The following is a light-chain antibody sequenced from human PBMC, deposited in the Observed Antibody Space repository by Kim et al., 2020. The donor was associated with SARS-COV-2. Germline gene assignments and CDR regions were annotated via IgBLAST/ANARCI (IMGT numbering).Light chain of an antibody. V-gene: IGLV2-14*03. CDR3: SSYTSSSRV. CDR1: SSDVGCYNY. Sequence: PGQSITISCTGTSSDVGCYNYVAWYPQHPGKAPKLMIYDVSNRPSGVSNRFSGSKSGNTASLTISGLQAEDEADYYCSSYTSSSRVFGGGTQLTVL. CDR2: DVS. J-gene: IGLJ3*02.